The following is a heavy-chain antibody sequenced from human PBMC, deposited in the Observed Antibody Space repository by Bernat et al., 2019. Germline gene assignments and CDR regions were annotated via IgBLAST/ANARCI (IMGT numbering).Heavy chain of an antibody. V-gene: IGHV4-30-4*01. J-gene: IGHJ6*03. CDR3: ARGLVPAALISFYYMDV. CDR2: INYRGAT. CDR1: GGSISSGEFY. D-gene: IGHD2-2*01. Sequence: QVQLQESGPGLVKPSQTLSLTCTVSGGSISSGEFYWSWIRQPPGKGLEWIGYINYRGATYYHPSLKSRVTISKDMSKNQVSLKLSSVTAADTAVYYCARGLVPAALISFYYMDVWGKGTTVTVSS.